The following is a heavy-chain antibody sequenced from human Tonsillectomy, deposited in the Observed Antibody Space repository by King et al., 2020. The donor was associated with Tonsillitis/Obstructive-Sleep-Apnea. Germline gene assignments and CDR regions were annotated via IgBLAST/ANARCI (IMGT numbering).Heavy chain of an antibody. J-gene: IGHJ4*02. Sequence: VQLVESGGGLVKPGGSLRLSCAASRFTFSDYYMSWIRQAPGKGLEWVSYISSSSIYTNYADSVRGRFTISRDNAKKLLYLQMNSLRAEDTAVYYCAGAPVGEFFFDYWGQGTLVTVSS. D-gene: IGHD3-16*01. V-gene: IGHV3-11*05. CDR2: ISSSSIYT. CDR3: AGAPVGEFFFDY. CDR1: RFTFSDYY.